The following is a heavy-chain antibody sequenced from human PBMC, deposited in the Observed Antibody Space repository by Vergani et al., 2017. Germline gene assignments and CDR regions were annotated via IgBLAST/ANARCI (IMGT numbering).Heavy chain of an antibody. CDR2: VRGSGGST. CDR1: GFTFSSYA. Sequence: EVQLLESGGGLVQPGGSLRLSCAASGFTFSSYAMSWVRQAPGTGLGWVSAVRGSGGSTYYADSVKGRFTISRDNSKKTLYLQMNSMRAEDTAVYSCVCPYHDVLTGSRYFDYWGQGPLATVS. D-gene: IGHD3-9*01. CDR3: VCPYHDVLTGSRYFDY. V-gene: IGHV3-23*01. J-gene: IGHJ4*02.